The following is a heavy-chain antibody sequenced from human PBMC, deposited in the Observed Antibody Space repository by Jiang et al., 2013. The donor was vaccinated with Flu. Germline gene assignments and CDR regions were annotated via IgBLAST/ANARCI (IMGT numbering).Heavy chain of an antibody. J-gene: IGHJ1*01. CDR3: ARPAGVGASVAYFQH. CDR2: IYNGGST. Sequence: SLTCTVSGVSISSYYWSWIRQPPGKGLEWIGYIYNGGSTNYNPSLKNRVTISVDTSKNQFSLKLSSVTAADTAVYYCARPAGVGASVAYFQHWGQGTLVTVSS. V-gene: IGHV4-59*01. CDR1: GVSISSYY. D-gene: IGHD1-26*01.